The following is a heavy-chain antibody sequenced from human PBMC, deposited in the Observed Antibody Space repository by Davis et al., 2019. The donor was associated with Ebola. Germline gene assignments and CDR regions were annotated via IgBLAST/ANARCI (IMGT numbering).Heavy chain of an antibody. D-gene: IGHD3-10*01. V-gene: IGHV2-26*01. CDR2: IFSNDEK. CDR1: GFSLSDARVG. J-gene: IGHJ5*02. Sequence: SGPTLVKPTETLTLTCTVSGFSLSDARVGVSWIRQPPGKALEWLAHIFSNDEKSYSTSLKSRLVISKDTSRSQVVLTMTNMDPVDTATYYCARMPFITLVQGLNWFDPWGQGTLVTVSS. CDR3: ARMPFITLVQGLNWFDP.